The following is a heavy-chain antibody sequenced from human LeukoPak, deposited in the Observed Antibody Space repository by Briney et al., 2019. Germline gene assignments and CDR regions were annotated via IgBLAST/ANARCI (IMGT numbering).Heavy chain of an antibody. CDR3: ATGGSYGYLFDY. D-gene: IGHD5-18*01. Sequence: GASVKVSCKASGGTFSSYAISWVRQAPGQGLEWMGRIIPIFGIANYAQKFQGRVTITADKSTSTAYMELSSLRSEDTAVYYCATGGSYGYLFDYWGQGTLVTVSS. CDR1: GGTFSSYA. J-gene: IGHJ4*02. CDR2: IIPIFGIA. V-gene: IGHV1-69*04.